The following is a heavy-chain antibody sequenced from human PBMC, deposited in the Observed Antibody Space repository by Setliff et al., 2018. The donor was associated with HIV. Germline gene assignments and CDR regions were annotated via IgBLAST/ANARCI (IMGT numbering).Heavy chain of an antibody. Sequence: GASVKVSCKASGYTFTGYYMHWVRQAPGQGLEWMGWINPNSGGTNYAQKFQGRVTMTRDTSISTAYMELSRLRSDDTAVYYCARDLDIVVVVAATECGMDVWGQGTTVTVSS. CDR2: INPNSGGT. J-gene: IGHJ6*02. V-gene: IGHV1-2*02. CDR1: GYTFTGYY. CDR3: ARDLDIVVVVAATECGMDV. D-gene: IGHD2-15*01.